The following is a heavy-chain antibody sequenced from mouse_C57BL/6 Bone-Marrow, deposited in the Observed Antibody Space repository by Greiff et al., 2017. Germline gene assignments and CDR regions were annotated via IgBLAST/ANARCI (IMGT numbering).Heavy chain of an antibody. CDR3: TARIYYYGSSLYFDY. J-gene: IGHJ2*01. CDR1: GFTFSNYW. CDR2: IRLKSDNYAT. Sequence: EVQVVDSGGGLVQPGGSMKLSCVASGFTFSNYWMNWVRQSPEKGLEWVAQIRLKSDNYATHYAESVKGRFTISRDDSKSSVYLQMNNLRAEDTGIYYCTARIYYYGSSLYFDYWGQGTTLTVSS. D-gene: IGHD1-1*01. V-gene: IGHV6-3*01.